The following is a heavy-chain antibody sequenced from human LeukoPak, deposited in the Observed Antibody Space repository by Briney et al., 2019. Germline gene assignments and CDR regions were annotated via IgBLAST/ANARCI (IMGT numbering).Heavy chain of an antibody. CDR3: ARYRDYGYFDY. Sequence: GESLEISCKVSGYSFASYWIGWVRQMPEKGLEWMGIIYPGDSDIRYSPSFQGQVTVSADKSISTAYLQWSSLKASDTAMYYCARYRDYGYFDYWGQGTLVTVSS. CDR1: GYSFASYW. V-gene: IGHV5-51*01. D-gene: IGHD4-17*01. J-gene: IGHJ4*02. CDR2: IYPGDSDI.